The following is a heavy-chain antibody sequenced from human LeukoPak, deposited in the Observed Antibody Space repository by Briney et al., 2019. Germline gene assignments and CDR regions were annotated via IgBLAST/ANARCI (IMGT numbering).Heavy chain of an antibody. J-gene: IGHJ4*02. CDR1: GFTVSSNY. CDR3: ARDAGGSPDY. D-gene: IGHD6-13*01. CDR2: ISDNGGNT. V-gene: IGHV3-64*01. Sequence: PGGSLRLSCAASGFTVSSNYMNWVRQAPGKGLEYVSAISDNGGNTYYTSSVKGRFTISRDNSKNTLYLQMGSLRTEDMAVYYCARDAGGSPDYWGQGTLVPVSS.